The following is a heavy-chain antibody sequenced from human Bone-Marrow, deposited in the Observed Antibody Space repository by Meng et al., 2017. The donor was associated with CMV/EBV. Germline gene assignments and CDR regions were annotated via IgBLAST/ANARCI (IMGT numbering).Heavy chain of an antibody. CDR2: IWYDGSNK. Sequence: GESLKISCAASGFTFGSYGMHWVRQAPGKGLEWVAVIWYDGSNKYYADSVKGRFTISRDNSKNTLYLQMNSLRAEDTAVYYCAKDYGSGSWYLDYWGQGTLVTVSS. D-gene: IGHD3-10*01. CDR1: GFTFGSYG. J-gene: IGHJ4*02. CDR3: AKDYGSGSWYLDY. V-gene: IGHV3-33*06.